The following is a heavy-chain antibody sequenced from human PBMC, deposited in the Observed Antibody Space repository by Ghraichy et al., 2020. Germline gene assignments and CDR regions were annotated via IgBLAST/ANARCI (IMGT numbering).Heavy chain of an antibody. CDR2: INHSGST. CDR3: ARVRSIVVVVAATPRKGYYMDV. J-gene: IGHJ6*03. D-gene: IGHD2-15*01. CDR1: GGSFSGYY. Sequence: SETPSLTCAVYGGSFSGYYWSWIRQPPGKGLEWIGEINHSGSTNYNPSLKSRVTISVDTSKNQFSLKLSSVTAADTAVYYCARVRSIVVVVAATPRKGYYMDVWGKGTTVTVSS. V-gene: IGHV4-34*01.